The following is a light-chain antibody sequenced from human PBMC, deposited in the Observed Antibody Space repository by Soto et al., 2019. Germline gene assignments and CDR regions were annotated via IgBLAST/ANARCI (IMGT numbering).Light chain of an antibody. V-gene: IGKV1-9*01. CDR1: QGVNSY. CDR3: QQLKRYPLS. Sequence: IQLTQSPSSLSASIGDRVTITCRASQGVNSYLAWYQQKPGKAPELLIDAASTLQSGVPSRFSGSGSGTYFTLTIRCLQPEDVATYYCQQLKRYPLSFGGGTKVEIK. J-gene: IGKJ4*01. CDR2: AAS.